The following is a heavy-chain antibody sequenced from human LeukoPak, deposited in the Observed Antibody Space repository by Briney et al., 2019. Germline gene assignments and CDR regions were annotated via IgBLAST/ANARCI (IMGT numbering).Heavy chain of an antibody. V-gene: IGHV4-39*07. CDR1: GGSINSSSYY. CDR3: AREKHYYDSSGYYY. D-gene: IGHD3-22*01. Sequence: PSETLSLTCTVSGGSINSSSYYWGWIRPPPGKGLEWIGSIYYSGSTNYNPSLKSRVTISVDTSKNQFSLKLSSVTAADTAVYYCAREKHYYDSSGYYYWGQGTLVTVSS. J-gene: IGHJ4*02. CDR2: IYYSGST.